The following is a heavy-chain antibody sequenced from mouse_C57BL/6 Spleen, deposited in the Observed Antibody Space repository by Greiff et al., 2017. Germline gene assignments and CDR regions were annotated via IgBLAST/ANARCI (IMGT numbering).Heavy chain of an antibody. CDR2: IYPGDGDT. J-gene: IGHJ1*03. CDR3: ASYYSNYERYFDV. D-gene: IGHD2-5*01. V-gene: IGHV1-82*01. CDR1: GYVFSSSW. Sequence: VKLVESGPELVKPGASVKISCKASGYVFSSSWMNWVKQRPGKGLEWIGRIYPGDGDTNYNGKFKGKATLTADKSSSTAYMQLSSLTSEDSAVYFCASYYSNYERYFDVWGTGTTVTVSS.